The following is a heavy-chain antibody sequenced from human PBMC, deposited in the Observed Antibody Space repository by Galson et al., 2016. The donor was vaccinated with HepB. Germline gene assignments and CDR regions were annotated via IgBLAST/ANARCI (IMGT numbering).Heavy chain of an antibody. D-gene: IGHD6-6*01. Sequence: SWVRQAPGKGLEWIGEIYHSGSTKYNPSLKSRVTISVDKSKNQFSMKLSSVTAADTAVYYCARDPRGITARLRGDHTGGFDPWGQGTLVTVSS. CDR3: ARDPRGITARLRGDHTGGFDP. V-gene: IGHV4-4*02. CDR2: IYHSGST. J-gene: IGHJ5*02.